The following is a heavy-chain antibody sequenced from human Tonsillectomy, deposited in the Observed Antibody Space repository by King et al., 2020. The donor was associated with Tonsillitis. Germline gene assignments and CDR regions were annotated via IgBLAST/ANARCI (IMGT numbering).Heavy chain of an antibody. D-gene: IGHD4-11*01. Sequence: VQLVDSGGGVVQPGRSLRLSCAASGFTFSSYAMHWVRQAPGKGLEWVAVISYDGSNKYYADSVKGRFTISRDNSKNTLYLQMNSLRAEDTAVYYCARARVALTTVRSYYYYYGMDVWGQGTTVTVSS. CDR1: GFTFSSYA. J-gene: IGHJ6*02. V-gene: IGHV3-30*04. CDR3: ARARVALTTVRSYYYYYGMDV. CDR2: ISYDGSNK.